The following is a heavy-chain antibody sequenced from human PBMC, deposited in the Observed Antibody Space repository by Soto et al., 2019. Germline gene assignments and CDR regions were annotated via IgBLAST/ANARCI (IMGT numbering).Heavy chain of an antibody. J-gene: IGHJ6*03. CDR2: INHFGRT. CDR3: ARVARGTGTSWGAFYYMDV. D-gene: IGHD7-27*01. V-gene: IGHV4-34*02. CDR1: SGSFNTYY. Sequence: QVQLQQWGAGLLKPSETLSLTCAVYSGSFNTYYWSWVRQPPGKGLEWIAEINHFGRTNYNPSLKRWPTIFGDTSKEQVFPRLRSGDAADTAVYYWARVARGTGTSWGAFYYMDVWGTGTPVTVSS.